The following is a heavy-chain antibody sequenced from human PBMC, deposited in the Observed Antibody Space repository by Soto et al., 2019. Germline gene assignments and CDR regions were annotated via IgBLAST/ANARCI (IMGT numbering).Heavy chain of an antibody. CDR1: GFTFSSYG. Sequence: QVQLVESGGRVVQPGRSLRLSCAASGFTFSSYGMHWVRQAPGKGLEWVAVISYDGSNTYYADSVKGRFTISRDNAKNTLYLQMNSLRAEDTAVYYCAKDGNVYSSGWYAPSLDYWGQGTLVTVSS. CDR2: ISYDGSNT. CDR3: AKDGNVYSSGWYAPSLDY. V-gene: IGHV3-30*18. D-gene: IGHD6-19*01. J-gene: IGHJ4*02.